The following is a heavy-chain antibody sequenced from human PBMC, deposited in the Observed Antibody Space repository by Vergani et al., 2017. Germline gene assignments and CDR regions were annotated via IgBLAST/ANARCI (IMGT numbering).Heavy chain of an antibody. D-gene: IGHD2-21*02. J-gene: IGHJ4*02. CDR1: GFTFDDYA. Sequence: EVQLVESGGGLVQPGRSLRLSCAASGFTFDDYAMHWVRQPPGKGLEWVSGISWNSRSIGYADSVKGRFTISRDNARDSLYLQMNSLRPEDTALYYCARPVTSISDYWGQGTLVTVPS. CDR2: ISWNSRSI. V-gene: IGHV3-9*01. CDR3: ARPVTSISDY.